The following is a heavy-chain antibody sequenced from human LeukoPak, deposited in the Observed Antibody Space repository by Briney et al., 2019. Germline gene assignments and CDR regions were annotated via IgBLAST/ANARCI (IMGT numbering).Heavy chain of an antibody. CDR3: AKPSGSYEYYFDY. V-gene: IGHV3-23*01. Sequence: GGSLRLSCAASGFTFSSYAMSWVRQAPGKGLEWVSAITSGGSTYYADSVKGRFTISRDNSKNTLYLQMNSLRAEDTAVYYCAKPSGSYEYYFDYWGQGTLVTVSS. CDR2: ITSGGST. D-gene: IGHD1-26*01. CDR1: GFTFSSYA. J-gene: IGHJ4*02.